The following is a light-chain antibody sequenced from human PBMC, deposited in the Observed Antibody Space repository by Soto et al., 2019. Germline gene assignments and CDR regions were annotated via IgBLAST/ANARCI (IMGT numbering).Light chain of an antibody. CDR3: QQYGSTPKT. J-gene: IGKJ2*01. CDR2: GAS. V-gene: IGKV3-20*01. Sequence: EIVLTQSPGTLSLSPGERATLSCRASQSVRSSYLAWFQQKPGQAPRRLIYGASSRATGIPDRFSGSESGTDFTLTISRLEPENCAVYYCQQYGSTPKTLGQGTKLEIK. CDR1: QSVRSSY.